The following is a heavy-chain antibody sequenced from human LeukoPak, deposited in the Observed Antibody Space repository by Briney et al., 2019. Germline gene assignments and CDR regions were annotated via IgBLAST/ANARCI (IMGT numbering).Heavy chain of an antibody. D-gene: IGHD3-22*01. CDR2: INAGNGNT. Sequence: ASVKVSCKASGYTFTTYTMHWVRQAPGQRLEWMGWINAGNGNTKYSQKLQGRLTITRDTSESTAYMELSSLRSEDTAVYYCAGIVSGDYYFDYWGQGALVTVSS. CDR3: AGIVSGDYYFDY. J-gene: IGHJ4*02. CDR1: GYTFTTYT. V-gene: IGHV1-3*01.